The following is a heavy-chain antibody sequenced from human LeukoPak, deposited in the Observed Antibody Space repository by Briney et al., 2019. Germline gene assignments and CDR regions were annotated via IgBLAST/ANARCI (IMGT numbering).Heavy chain of an antibody. CDR3: ARASSGWYGEFDY. V-gene: IGHV3-7*01. Sequence: PGGSLRLSCAASGFTFSSYWMSWVRQAPGKGLEWVANIKQDGSEKYYVDSVKGRFTISRDNAKNSLYLQMNSLRAEDTAVYYCARASSGWYGEFDYWGQGTLVTVSS. J-gene: IGHJ4*02. D-gene: IGHD6-19*01. CDR1: GFTFSSYW. CDR2: IKQDGSEK.